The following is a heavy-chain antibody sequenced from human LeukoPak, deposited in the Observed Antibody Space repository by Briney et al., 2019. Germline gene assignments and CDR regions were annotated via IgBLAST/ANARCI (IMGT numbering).Heavy chain of an antibody. Sequence: GGSLRLSCAASGFTFSNAWMSWVRQAPGKGLEWVGRIKSKTDGGTTDYAAPVKGRFTISRDDSKNTLYLQMNSLKTEDTAVYYCTTDSPTYCSGGSSYLAYYFDYWGQGTLVTVSS. CDR2: IKSKTDGGTT. D-gene: IGHD2-15*01. CDR1: GFTFSNAW. V-gene: IGHV3-15*01. CDR3: TTDSPTYCSGGSSYLAYYFDY. J-gene: IGHJ4*02.